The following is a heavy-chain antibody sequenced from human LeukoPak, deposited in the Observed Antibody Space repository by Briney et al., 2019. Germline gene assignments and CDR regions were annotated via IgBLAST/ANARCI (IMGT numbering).Heavy chain of an antibody. CDR1: GYTFTGYY. J-gene: IGHJ6*03. CDR3: ARGLGYCSGGSCYYMDV. CDR2: INPNSGGT. D-gene: IGHD2-15*01. Sequence: ASVKVSCKASGYTFTGYYMHWVRQAPGQGLEWMGRINPNSGGTNYAQKFQGRVIMTRDTSISTAYMELSRLRSDDTAVYYCARGLGYCSGGSCYYMDVWGKGTTVTVSS. V-gene: IGHV1-2*06.